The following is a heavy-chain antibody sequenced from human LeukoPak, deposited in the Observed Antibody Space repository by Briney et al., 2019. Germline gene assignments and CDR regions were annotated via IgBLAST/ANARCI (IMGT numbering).Heavy chain of an antibody. CDR3: ARAAPSVTSYYYYYMDV. V-gene: IGHV4-34*01. Sequence: PSETLSLTCAVSGVSLNGYYWGWIRQTPGKGLEWIGEINHSGRTNYSPSLKSRVTISVDTSKNQFSLKLSSVTAADTAVYYCARAAPSVTSYYYYYMDVWGQGTTVTVSS. D-gene: IGHD3-16*02. CDR2: INHSGRT. CDR1: GVSLNGYY. J-gene: IGHJ6*03.